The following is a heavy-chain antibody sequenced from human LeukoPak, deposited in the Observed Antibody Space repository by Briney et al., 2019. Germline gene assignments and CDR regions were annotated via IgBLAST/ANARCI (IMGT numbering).Heavy chain of an antibody. CDR3: YTVLVWGGYDAKETDK. Sequence: GGSLRLSFLGSGFTFRYPRMNWVRQAPGEGLEGVGRIKSKSDGGATDYTAPVKGRFTISRDDSENTLYLHMNSLGTEDTGVYYCYTVLVWGGYDAKETDKWGQGTLVTVSS. V-gene: IGHV3-15*01. CDR1: GFTFRYPR. CDR2: IKSKSDGGAT. J-gene: IGHJ4*02. D-gene: IGHD5-12*01.